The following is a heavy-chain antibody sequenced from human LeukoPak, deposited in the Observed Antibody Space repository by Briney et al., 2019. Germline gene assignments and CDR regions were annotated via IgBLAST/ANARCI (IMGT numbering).Heavy chain of an antibody. CDR3: VKGLYQSGIFKYAMDV. CDR2: LTVGGNT. Sequence: GGSLRLSCAASGFPFSSNGMRWVRQAPGKGLEWVSRLTVGGNTDYADSVKGRFTISRDNSKNTLYLQMDSLRAEDAAVYYCVKGLYQSGIFKYAMDVWGQGTTVAVSS. CDR1: GFPFSSNG. D-gene: IGHD2-8*01. J-gene: IGHJ6*02. V-gene: IGHV3-23*01.